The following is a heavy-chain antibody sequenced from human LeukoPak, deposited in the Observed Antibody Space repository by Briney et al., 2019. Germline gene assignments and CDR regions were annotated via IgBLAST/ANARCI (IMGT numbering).Heavy chain of an antibody. Sequence: SETLSLTCAVYGGSFSGYYWSWIRQPPGKGLEWIGEINHSGSTNYNPSLKSRVTISVDTSKNQFSLKLSSVTAADTAVYDCARGAPLTVTTSGSNWFDPWGQGTLVTVSS. CDR2: INHSGST. J-gene: IGHJ5*02. V-gene: IGHV4-34*01. D-gene: IGHD4-17*01. CDR1: GGSFSGYY. CDR3: ARGAPLTVTTSGSNWFDP.